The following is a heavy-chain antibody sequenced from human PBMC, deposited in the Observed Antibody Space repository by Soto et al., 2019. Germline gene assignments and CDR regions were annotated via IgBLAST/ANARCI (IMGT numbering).Heavy chain of an antibody. Sequence: SETLSLTCTVSGGSISGYYWSWIRQPPGKGLEWIGYMYNTGSTNYNPSLKSRVTISVDTSKNQFSLKLSSVTAADTAVYYCARRDSSSETGYYYYGMDVWGQGTTVTVSS. CDR1: GGSISGYY. CDR2: MYNTGST. CDR3: ARRDSSSETGYYYYGMDV. J-gene: IGHJ6*02. V-gene: IGHV4-59*08. D-gene: IGHD6-13*01.